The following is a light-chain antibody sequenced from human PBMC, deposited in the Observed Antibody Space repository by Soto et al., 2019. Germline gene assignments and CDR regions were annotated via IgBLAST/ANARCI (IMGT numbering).Light chain of an antibody. CDR3: QQLYTLPFT. J-gene: IGKJ5*01. CDR2: EAS. Sequence: DIQMTQSPSSLSASVADSVTITCRASQSISSYINWYQQKPGRAPKLLIYEASTLQSGVPSRFSGSGSGTEFTLTISGLLPEDFAAYHCQQLYTLPFTFGQGTRLEIK. CDR1: QSISSY. V-gene: IGKV1-9*01.